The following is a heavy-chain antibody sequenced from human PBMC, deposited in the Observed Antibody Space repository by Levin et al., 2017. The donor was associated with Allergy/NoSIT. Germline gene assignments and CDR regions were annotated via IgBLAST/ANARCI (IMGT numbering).Heavy chain of an antibody. CDR2: INPNSGNT. CDR3: ARLAADPSVTTMGYYYYAMDV. J-gene: IGHJ6*02. CDR1: GYSFSSYD. Sequence: PGESLKISCKASGYSFSSYDINWVRQATGQGLEWMGWINPNSGNTGFAQKFQGRVTMTRVSSISTAYMELSSLTSEDTAVYYCARLAADPSVTTMGYYYYAMDVWGQGTPVTVSS. D-gene: IGHD4-11*01. V-gene: IGHV1-8*01.